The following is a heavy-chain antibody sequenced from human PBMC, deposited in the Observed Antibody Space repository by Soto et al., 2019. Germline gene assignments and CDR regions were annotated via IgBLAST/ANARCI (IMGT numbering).Heavy chain of an antibody. Sequence: ASVNVSCKASGYTFTGYYIQWVRQAPGQGLEWMGWINPNSGGTNYAQKFQGRVTMTRDTSISTVYMELSRLRSDDTAVYYCARDHGTTVVSRGLYGMDVWGQGTTVTVSS. CDR2: INPNSGGT. CDR3: ARDHGTTVVSRGLYGMDV. J-gene: IGHJ6*02. CDR1: GYTFTGYY. D-gene: IGHD4-17*01. V-gene: IGHV1-2*02.